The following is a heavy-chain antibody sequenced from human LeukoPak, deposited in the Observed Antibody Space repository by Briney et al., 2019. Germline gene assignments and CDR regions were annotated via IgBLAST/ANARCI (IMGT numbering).Heavy chain of an antibody. J-gene: IGHJ5*02. D-gene: IGHD1-26*01. V-gene: IGHV4-34*01. CDR1: GGSFSGYY. CDR3: ARGFFISIWYSGSYYAGGSSRYWFDP. Sequence: PSETLSLTCAVYGGSFSGYYWSWIRQPPGKGLEWIGEINHSGSTNYNPSLKSRVTISVDTSKNQFSLKLSSVTAADTAVYYCARGFFISIWYSGSYYAGGSSRYWFDPWGQGTLVTVSS. CDR2: INHSGST.